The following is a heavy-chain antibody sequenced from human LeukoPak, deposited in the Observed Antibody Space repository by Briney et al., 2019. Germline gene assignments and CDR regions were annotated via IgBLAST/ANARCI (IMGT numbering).Heavy chain of an antibody. J-gene: IGHJ3*02. CDR2: ISAYSGNT. V-gene: IGHV1-18*01. Sequence: ASVKVSCKASGYSFSDSGIHWVRQAPGQGLEWMGWISAYSGNTYFAQKFQGRVTLTTDTSTSTGYMELRTLRSDDTAVYYCARGENPLDAFDIWGQGTMVTVSS. CDR3: ARGENPLDAFDI. CDR1: GYSFSDSG.